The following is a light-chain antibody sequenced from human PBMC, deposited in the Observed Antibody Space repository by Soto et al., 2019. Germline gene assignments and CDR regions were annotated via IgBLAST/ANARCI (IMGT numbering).Light chain of an antibody. J-gene: IGKJ5*01. CDR2: VAS. V-gene: IGKV3-20*01. Sequence: EIVLTQSPGTLSLSPGERATLSCGASKSVSSSYLAWYQQKPGQTPRLLIYVASGRATGIPDRFSGSGSGTDFTLTISRLEPEDFAVYYCQQYGSSPPVTFGQGTRLEIK. CDR1: KSVSSSY. CDR3: QQYGSSPPVT.